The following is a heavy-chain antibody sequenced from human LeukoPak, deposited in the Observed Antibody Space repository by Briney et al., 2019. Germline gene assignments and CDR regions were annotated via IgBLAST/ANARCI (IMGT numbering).Heavy chain of an antibody. J-gene: IGHJ4*02. D-gene: IGHD4-17*01. V-gene: IGHV1-18*01. CDR3: ARTEENGVDFDY. CDR2: ISAYNGNT. CDR1: GYTFTSYG. Sequence: ASVKVSCKASGYTFTSYGTSWVRQAPGQGLEWMGWISAYNGNTNYAQKLQGRVTMTTDTSTSTAYMELRSPRSDDTAVYYCARTEENGVDFDYWGQGTLVTVSS.